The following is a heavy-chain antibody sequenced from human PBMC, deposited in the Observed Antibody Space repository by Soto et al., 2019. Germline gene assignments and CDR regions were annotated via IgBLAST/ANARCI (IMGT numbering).Heavy chain of an antibody. J-gene: IGHJ5*02. CDR3: ASALYCSGCRCSIDP. CDR2: IYYTGST. D-gene: IGHD2-15*01. V-gene: IGHV4-61*01. Sequence: SETLSLTCSVSGGSVSSGNYYWSWIRQPPGKGLEWIGHIYYTGSTNYNPSLKSRVTISVDTSKNQFSLTLSSVAAADTAVYYCASALYCSGCRCSIDPWGQGTLVTVSS. CDR1: GGSVSSGNYY.